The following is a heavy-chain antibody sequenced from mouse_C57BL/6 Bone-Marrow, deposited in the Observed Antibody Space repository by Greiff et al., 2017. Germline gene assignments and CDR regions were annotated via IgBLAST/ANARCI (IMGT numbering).Heavy chain of an antibody. CDR2: INPNNGGT. CDR3: ARDADYCGWFAY. CDR1: GYTFTDYN. Sequence: EVKLMESGPELVKPGASVKMSCKASGYTFTDYNMHWVKQSHGKSLEWIGYINPNNGGTSYNQKFKGKATLTVNKSSSTAYMELRSLTSEDSAFYYCARDADYCGWFAYWGQGTLVTVSA. J-gene: IGHJ3*01. V-gene: IGHV1-22*01. D-gene: IGHD2-13*01.